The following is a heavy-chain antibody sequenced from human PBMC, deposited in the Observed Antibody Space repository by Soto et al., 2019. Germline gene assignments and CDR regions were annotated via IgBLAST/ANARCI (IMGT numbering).Heavy chain of an antibody. CDR2: VFHSGST. CDR3: ARVRYSSSYFDY. Sequence: SETLSLTCAVSSGSISSSNWWCWVRRPPGKGLEGIGEVFHSGSTNYNPSLKSRVTISVDKSKNQFSLKLSSVTAADTAVYYCARVRYSSSYFDYWGQGTLVTVSS. J-gene: IGHJ4*02. D-gene: IGHD6-13*01. V-gene: IGHV4-4*02. CDR1: SGSISSSNW.